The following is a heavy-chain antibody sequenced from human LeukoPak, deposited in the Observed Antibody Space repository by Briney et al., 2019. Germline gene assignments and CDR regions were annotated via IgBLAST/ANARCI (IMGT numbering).Heavy chain of an antibody. CDR3: ARGDGYNFFDY. CDR2: FYVGGAT. J-gene: IGHJ4*02. CDR1: GFTFNTYT. Sequence: PGGSLRLSCAASGFTFNTYTINWVRQAPGKGLEWVSVFYVGGATYYADSVKGRFTISRDNSENTLYLQMKSLRAEDTAVYYCARGDGYNFFDYWGQGTLVTVSS. V-gene: IGHV3-53*01. D-gene: IGHD5-24*01.